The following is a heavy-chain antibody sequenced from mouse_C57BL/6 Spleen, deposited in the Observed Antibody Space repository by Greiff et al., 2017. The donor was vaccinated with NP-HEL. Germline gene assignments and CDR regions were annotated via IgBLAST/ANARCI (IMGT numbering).Heavy chain of an antibody. Sequence: QVQLQQSGAELARPGASVKLSCKASGYTFPSYGISWVKQRTGQGLGWIGEIYPRSGNTYYNEKFKGKATLTADKASSAADMELRSLTSEDSAVYFCAREGYSNYVYYAMDYWGQGTSVTVSS. D-gene: IGHD2-5*01. CDR2: IYPRSGNT. CDR3: AREGYSNYVYYAMDY. J-gene: IGHJ4*01. CDR1: GYTFPSYG. V-gene: IGHV1-81*01.